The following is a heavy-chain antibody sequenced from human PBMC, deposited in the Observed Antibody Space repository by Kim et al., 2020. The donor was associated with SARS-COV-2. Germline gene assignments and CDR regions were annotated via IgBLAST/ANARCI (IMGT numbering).Heavy chain of an antibody. J-gene: IGHJ4*02. CDR3: ARDGGRDDYVWGSYPTD. D-gene: IGHD3-16*02. CDR2: IYYSGST. V-gene: IGHV4-31*03. CDR1: GGSISSGGYY. Sequence: SETLSLTCTVSGGSISSGGYYWSWIRQHPGKGLEWIGYIYYSGSTYYNPSLKSRVTISVDTSKNQFSLKLSSVTAADTAVYYCARDGGRDDYVWGSYPTDRGQGTLVTVSS.